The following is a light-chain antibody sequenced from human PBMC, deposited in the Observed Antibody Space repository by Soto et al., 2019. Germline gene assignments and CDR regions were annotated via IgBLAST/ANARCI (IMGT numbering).Light chain of an antibody. Sequence: QSVLTQPPSASGAPGQSVTISCTGTSSNVGGYNYVSWYQQHPGKAPKLMIYEVSKRPSGVPDRFSGSKSGNTASLTVSGLQAEDDADYYWSSYAGRNNLVFGGGTKLTVL. CDR2: EVS. CDR1: SSNVGGYNY. V-gene: IGLV2-8*01. CDR3: SSYAGRNNLV. J-gene: IGLJ2*01.